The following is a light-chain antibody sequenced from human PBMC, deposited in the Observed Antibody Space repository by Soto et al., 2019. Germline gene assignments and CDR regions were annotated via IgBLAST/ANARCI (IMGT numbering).Light chain of an antibody. CDR1: SSDVGGYNF. J-gene: IGLJ3*02. CDR2: DVS. V-gene: IGLV2-11*01. CDR3: CSYAGTYTLWV. Sequence: QSALTQPRSVSGSSGQSVTISCTGTSSDVGGYNFVSWYQQYPGKAPKLIIYDVSKRPSGVPDRFSGSKSGNTASLTISGLQAEDEADYYCCSYAGTYTLWVFGAGTKVTVL.